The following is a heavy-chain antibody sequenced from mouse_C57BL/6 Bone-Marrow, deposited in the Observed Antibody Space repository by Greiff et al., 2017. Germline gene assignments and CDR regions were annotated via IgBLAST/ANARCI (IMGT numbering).Heavy chain of an antibody. J-gene: IGHJ4*01. Sequence: VVEPGASVKISCKASGYTFTDYYMNWVKQSHGKSLVWIGDINPNNGGTSYNQKFKGTATLTVDKSSSTAYMELRSLTSEDSAVNYCARGGWDDAMDYWGQGTSVTVSS. CDR1: GYTFTDYY. D-gene: IGHD4-1*01. CDR3: ARGGWDDAMDY. V-gene: IGHV1-26*01. CDR2: INPNNGGT.